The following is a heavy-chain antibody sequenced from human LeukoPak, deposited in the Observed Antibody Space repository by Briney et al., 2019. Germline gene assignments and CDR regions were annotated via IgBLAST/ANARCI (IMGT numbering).Heavy chain of an antibody. D-gene: IGHD3-22*01. J-gene: IGHJ4*02. Sequence: GGSLRLSCAASGFTFSSYSVNWVRQAPGKGPEWVSYISSSGSTIYYADSVKGRFTISRDNAKNSLYLQMNSLRAEDTAVYYCARDNYYDSSGYYYGYWGQGTLVTVSS. CDR1: GFTFSSYS. V-gene: IGHV3-48*04. CDR3: ARDNYYDSSGYYYGY. CDR2: ISSSGSTI.